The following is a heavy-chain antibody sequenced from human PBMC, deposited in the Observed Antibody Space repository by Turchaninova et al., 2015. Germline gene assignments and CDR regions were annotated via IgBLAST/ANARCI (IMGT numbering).Heavy chain of an antibody. J-gene: IGHJ5*02. CDR2: IYYSGST. Sequence: QLQLQESGPGLVKPSETLSLTCTVSGGSISSSNYSWGWIRQPPGKGLEVIGSIYYSGSTYYTPSPKSRVTISVDTSKNQFSLKLSSVTAADTALYYCARVSWNNWFDPWGQGTLVTVSS. CDR3: ARVSWNNWFDP. D-gene: IGHD6-13*01. V-gene: IGHV4-39*07. CDR1: GGSISSSNYS.